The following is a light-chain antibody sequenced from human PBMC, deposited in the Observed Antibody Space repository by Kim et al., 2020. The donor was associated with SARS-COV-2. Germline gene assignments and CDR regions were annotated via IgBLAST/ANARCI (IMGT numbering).Light chain of an antibody. V-gene: IGLV3-1*01. Sequence: SYELTQPPSVSVSPGRTAFITCSGDKLGDRYTSWYQQKPCRSPVLLIYQDTERPSGIPERFSGSKSRNTASLTISGTQAMDEADYYCQAWDITTGIFGSG. CDR2: QDT. CDR1: KLGDRY. CDR3: QAWDITTGI. J-gene: IGLJ1*01.